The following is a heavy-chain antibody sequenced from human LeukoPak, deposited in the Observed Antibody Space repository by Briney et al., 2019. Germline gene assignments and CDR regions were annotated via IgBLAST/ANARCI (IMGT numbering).Heavy chain of an antibody. CDR2: MNPNSGNT. D-gene: IGHD3-3*01. Sequence: ASVKVSCKASGYTFTSYDINWVRQATGQGLEWMRWMNPNSGNTGYSQKFQGRVTITRNTSISTAYLELSSLRSEDTAVYYCARGQQITIFGVVILVGWFYPWGQGTLVTVSS. CDR3: ARGQQITIFGVVILVGWFYP. CDR1: GYTFTSYD. J-gene: IGHJ5*02. V-gene: IGHV1-8*03.